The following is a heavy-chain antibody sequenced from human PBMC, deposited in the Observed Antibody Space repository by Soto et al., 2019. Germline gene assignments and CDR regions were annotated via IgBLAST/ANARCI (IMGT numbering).Heavy chain of an antibody. Sequence: QEQLVQSGAEVKKPGASVVISCKTSGYTFSDYNIFWVRQAPGQRLEFGGVINPNGGGAGYAPSFKARVTMTRDTSTRTVYMELSSLKSVDTAVYYCANGRSLTVLAYYYHGWDVWGQGTTVTVSS. CDR3: ANGRSLTVLAYYYHGWDV. D-gene: IGHD7-27*01. CDR2: INPNGGGA. CDR1: GYTFSDYN. J-gene: IGHJ6*02. V-gene: IGHV1-46*01.